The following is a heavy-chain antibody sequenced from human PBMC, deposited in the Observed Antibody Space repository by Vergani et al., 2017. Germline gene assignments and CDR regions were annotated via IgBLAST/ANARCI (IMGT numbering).Heavy chain of an antibody. CDR2: IYYSGST. CDR3: ARETGGGSLDY. V-gene: IGHV4-59*01. D-gene: IGHD2-15*01. Sequence: QVQLQESGPGLVKPSETLSLTCPVSGGSISSYYWSWIRQPPGKGLEWIGYIYYSGSTKYNPSLKSRVTISVDTSKNQFSLKLSSVTAADTAVYYCARETGGGSLDYWGQGTLVTVSS. J-gene: IGHJ4*02. CDR1: GGSISSYY.